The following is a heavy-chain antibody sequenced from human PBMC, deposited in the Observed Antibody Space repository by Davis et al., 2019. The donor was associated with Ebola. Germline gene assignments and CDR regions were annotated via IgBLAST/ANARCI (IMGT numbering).Heavy chain of an antibody. V-gene: IGHV1-8*01. J-gene: IGHJ6*04. Sequence: ASVKVSCKASGYTFTSYDINWVRQATGQGLEWMGWMNPNSGNTGYAQKFQGRVTMTRNTSISTAYMELSSLRSEDTAVYYCARGRASGYDTRRKRPPSLLYYYGMDVWGKGTTVTVSS. CDR2: MNPNSGNT. CDR1: GYTFTSYD. D-gene: IGHD5-12*01. CDR3: ARGRASGYDTRRKRPPSLLYYYGMDV.